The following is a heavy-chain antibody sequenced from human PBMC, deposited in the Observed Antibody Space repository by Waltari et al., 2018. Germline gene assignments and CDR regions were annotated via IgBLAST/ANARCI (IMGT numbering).Heavy chain of an antibody. CDR3: AKDRQVHPFYGLDV. Sequence: EVQLLESGGGLAQPGGSLRLSCAGSGFIISDYAMRWVRQAPGRGLGWVSTVGGNAGGAYYADSVKGRFTISRDNSKNTVYLQMTSLRPEDKAVYYCAKDRQVHPFYGLDVWGQGTTVTVS. CDR2: VGGNAGGA. J-gene: IGHJ6*02. CDR1: GFIISDYA. V-gene: IGHV3-23*01.